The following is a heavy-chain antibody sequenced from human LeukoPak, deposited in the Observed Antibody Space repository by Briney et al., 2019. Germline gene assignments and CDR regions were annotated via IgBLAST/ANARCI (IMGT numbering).Heavy chain of an antibody. V-gene: IGHV4-39*07. D-gene: IGHD2-21*02. CDR3: ARAPEVTAYYFDY. CDR1: GGSISSSSYY. Sequence: PSETLSLTCTVSGGSISSSSYYWGWIRQPPGKVLEWIGSIYYSGSTYYNPSLKSRVTISVDTSKNQFSLKLSSVTAADTAVYYCARAPEVTAYYFDYWGQGTLVTVSS. J-gene: IGHJ4*02. CDR2: IYYSGST.